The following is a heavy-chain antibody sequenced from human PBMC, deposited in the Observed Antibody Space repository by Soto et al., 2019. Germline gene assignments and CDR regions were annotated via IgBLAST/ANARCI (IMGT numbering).Heavy chain of an antibody. CDR1: GGTFNNYV. CDR2: IIPIFGTP. V-gene: IGHV1-69*06. Sequence: EASVTVSCKVSGGTFNNYVINWVRQAPGQGLEWMAGIIPIFGTPNYAQKFQGRVTITADKSTSTAYMELNSLRSEDTAVYYCAGRCDGTNCLAHFDYWGQGTLVTVSS. CDR3: AGRCDGTNCLAHFDY. J-gene: IGHJ4*02. D-gene: IGHD2-2*01.